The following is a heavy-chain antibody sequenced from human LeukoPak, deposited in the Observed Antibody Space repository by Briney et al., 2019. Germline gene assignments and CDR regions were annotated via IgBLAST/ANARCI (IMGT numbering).Heavy chain of an antibody. CDR3: ARGVHDSSGSYFDY. V-gene: IGHV3-33*01. Sequence: GRSLRLSCAASGFTFSTYAMHWVRQAPGGGLEWVAVIWYDGSNKYYADSVKGRFTISRDNAKNTLYLQMNSLRVEDTTVYYCARGVHDSSGSYFDYWGQGTLVTVSS. J-gene: IGHJ4*02. CDR1: GFTFSTYA. D-gene: IGHD3-22*01. CDR2: IWYDGSNK.